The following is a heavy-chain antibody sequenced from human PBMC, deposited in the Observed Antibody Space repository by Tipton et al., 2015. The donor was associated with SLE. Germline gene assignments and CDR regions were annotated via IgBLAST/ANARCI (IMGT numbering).Heavy chain of an antibody. J-gene: IGHJ2*01. CDR2: ISAYNGNT. D-gene: IGHD6-13*01. CDR3: ARETYGSSWYRSNLFFDL. Sequence: QVQLVQSGAEVKKPGASVKVSCKASGYTFTSYDMFWVRQAPGQGLEGMGWISAYNGNTNYAQKLQGRLTMTTDTSTSTAYMELRSLRSDDTAVYYCARETYGSSWYRSNLFFDLWGRVTLVTVSS. V-gene: IGHV1-18*04. CDR1: GYTFTSYD.